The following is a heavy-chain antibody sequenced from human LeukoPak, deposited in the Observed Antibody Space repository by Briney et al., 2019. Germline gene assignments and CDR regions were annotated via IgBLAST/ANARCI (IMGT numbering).Heavy chain of an antibody. Sequence: PGGSLRLSCAASGFTFSSYGMHWVRQAPGKGLEWVSVICYDSSNKYYADSVKGRFTISRDNSKNTLYLQMNSLRAEDTAVYYCAKAAASGDSSGYFNYWGQGTLVTVSS. D-gene: IGHD5-18*01. CDR2: ICYDSSNK. V-gene: IGHV3-30*18. CDR3: AKAAASGDSSGYFNY. J-gene: IGHJ4*02. CDR1: GFTFSSYG.